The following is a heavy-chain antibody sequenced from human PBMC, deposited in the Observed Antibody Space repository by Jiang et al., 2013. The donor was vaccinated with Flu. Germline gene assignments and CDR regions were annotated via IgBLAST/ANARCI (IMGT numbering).Heavy chain of an antibody. CDR3: ARAPIAAGERFDP. D-gene: IGHD6-13*01. CDR1: GGSVSSGSYY. Sequence: GSGLVKPSETLSLTCTVSGGSVSSGSYYWSWIRQPPGKGLEWIGYIYYSGSTNYNPSLKSRVTISVDTSKNQFSLKLSSVTAADTAVYYCARAPIAAGERFDPWGQGTLVTVSS. J-gene: IGHJ5*02. V-gene: IGHV4-61*01. CDR2: IYYSGST.